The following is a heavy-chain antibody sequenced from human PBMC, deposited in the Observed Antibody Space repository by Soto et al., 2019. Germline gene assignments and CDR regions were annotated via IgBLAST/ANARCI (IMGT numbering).Heavy chain of an antibody. V-gene: IGHV3-33*01. CDR2: IWYDGSYK. D-gene: IGHD2-21*01. Sequence: QVQLAESGGGVVQPGRSLRLSCAASGFYFTNNGMHWVRQAPGKGLEWVAVIWYDGSYKYYADSVKGRFTISRDNSKNTLYLQMNSLRAEDTALYYCARQHMGSSYFDSWGKGTLVTVSS. J-gene: IGHJ4*02. CDR1: GFYFTNNG. CDR3: ARQHMGSSYFDS.